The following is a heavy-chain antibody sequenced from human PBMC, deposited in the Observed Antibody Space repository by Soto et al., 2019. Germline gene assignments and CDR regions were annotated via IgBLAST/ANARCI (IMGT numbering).Heavy chain of an antibody. CDR3: ARVENGYCSGGSCYRFDY. CDR2: IIPIFGTA. J-gene: IGHJ4*02. Sequence: QVQLVQSGAEVKKPGSSVKVSCKASGGTFSSYAISWVRQAPRQGLEWMGGIIPIFGTANYAQKFQGRVTITADESTSTAYMELSSLRSEDTAVYYCARVENGYCSGGSCYRFDYWGQGTLVTVSS. CDR1: GGTFSSYA. D-gene: IGHD2-15*01. V-gene: IGHV1-69*01.